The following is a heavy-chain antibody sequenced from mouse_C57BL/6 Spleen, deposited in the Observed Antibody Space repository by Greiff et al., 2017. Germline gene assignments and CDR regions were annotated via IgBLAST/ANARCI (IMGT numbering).Heavy chain of an antibody. Sequence: QVQLQQPGAELVKPGASVKLSCKASGYTFTSYWMHWVKPRPGQGLEWIGMIHPNSGSTNYNEKFKSKATLTVDKSSSTAYMQLSSLTSEDSAVYYCAREGLYDGYYVWFAYWGQGTLVTVSA. D-gene: IGHD2-3*01. CDR1: GYTFTSYW. CDR2: IHPNSGST. V-gene: IGHV1-64*01. CDR3: AREGLYDGYYVWFAY. J-gene: IGHJ3*01.